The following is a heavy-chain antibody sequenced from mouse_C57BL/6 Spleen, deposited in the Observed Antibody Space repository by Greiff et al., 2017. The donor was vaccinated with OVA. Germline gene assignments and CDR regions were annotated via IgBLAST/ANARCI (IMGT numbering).Heavy chain of an antibody. J-gene: IGHJ3*01. V-gene: IGHV1-52*01. CDR2: IDPSDSET. CDR3: AGGYDDGFAY. Sequence: QVQLQQPGAELVRPGSSVKLSCKASGYTFTSYWMQWVKQRPIQGLEWIGNIDPSDSETHYNQKFKDKATLTVDKSSSTAYMPLSSLTSEDSAVYYCAGGYDDGFAYWGQGTLVTVSA. D-gene: IGHD2-2*01. CDR1: GYTFTSYW.